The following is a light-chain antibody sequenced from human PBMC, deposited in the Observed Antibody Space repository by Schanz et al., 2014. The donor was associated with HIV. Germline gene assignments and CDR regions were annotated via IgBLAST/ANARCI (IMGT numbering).Light chain of an antibody. J-gene: IGLJ2*01. CDR3: QSYDSGLSGIL. Sequence: QSVLTQPPSASGSPGQSVTISCTGTSNDIGAYRYVSWYQHHPGRAPRLLVYDVTYRPSGVSNRFSGSKSGNTASLTISGLQAEDEADYYCQSYDSGLSGILFGGGTKLTVL. CDR2: DVT. V-gene: IGLV2-14*03. CDR1: SNDIGAYRY.